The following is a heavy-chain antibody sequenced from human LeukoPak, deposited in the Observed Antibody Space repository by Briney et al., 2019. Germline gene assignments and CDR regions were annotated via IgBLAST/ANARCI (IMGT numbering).Heavy chain of an antibody. V-gene: IGHV3-23*01. Sequence: GGSLRLSCAASGFIFSPYAMSWVRQAPGKGLEWVAGIAGGDDRFYADSVKGRFSISRDNSKNTVDLQMNSLRVEDTAVYYCAKDHVSGDGYWDFDYWGQGTLVTVSS. D-gene: IGHD5-24*01. CDR3: AKDHVSGDGYWDFDY. CDR1: GFIFSPYA. J-gene: IGHJ4*02. CDR2: IAGGDDR.